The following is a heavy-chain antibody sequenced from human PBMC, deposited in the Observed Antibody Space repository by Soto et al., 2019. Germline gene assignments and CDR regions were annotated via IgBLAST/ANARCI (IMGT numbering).Heavy chain of an antibody. CDR1: GGSIDYYH. J-gene: IGHJ6*02. D-gene: IGHD6-13*01. CDR3: ARDSSSWYIYYYGMDV. CDR2: VSDSGRT. Sequence: SETLSLTCTVSGGSIDYYHWTWIRQPPGKGLEWIGYVSDSGRTSYNPSLQSRVSISVDSSRNQFSLRLTSVTAADTAVYYCARDSSSWYIYYYGMDVWGQGTTVTVSS. V-gene: IGHV4-59*01.